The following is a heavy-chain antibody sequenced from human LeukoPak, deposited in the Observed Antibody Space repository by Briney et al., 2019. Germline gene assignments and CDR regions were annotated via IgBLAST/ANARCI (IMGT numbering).Heavy chain of an antibody. V-gene: IGHV3-66*01. D-gene: IGHD3-10*01. J-gene: IGHJ4*02. CDR1: GFTVSNNY. Sequence: GGSLRLSCAASGFTVSNNYMSWVRQAPGKGLEWVSVIYSGGNTYYADSVKGRFTISRDNSKNTLYLQMNSLRAEDTAVYYCAKAIPPFFHGSGSSGVWGQGTLVTVSS. CDR2: IYSGGNT. CDR3: AKAIPPFFHGSGSSGV.